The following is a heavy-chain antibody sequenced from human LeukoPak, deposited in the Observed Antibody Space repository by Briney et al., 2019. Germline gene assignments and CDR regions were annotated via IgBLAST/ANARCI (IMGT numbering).Heavy chain of an antibody. CDR3: ARHYYDSSGYYYVPFDY. D-gene: IGHD3-22*01. J-gene: IGHJ4*02. CDR2: IYPGDSDT. CDR1: GYTFTTYW. V-gene: IGHV5-51*01. Sequence: GESLKISCKGSGYTFTTYWIGWVRQMPGKGLEWMGIIYPGDSDTRYSPSFQGQVTISADKSISTAYLQWSSLKASDTAVYYCARHYYDSSGYYYVPFDYWGQGTLVTVSS.